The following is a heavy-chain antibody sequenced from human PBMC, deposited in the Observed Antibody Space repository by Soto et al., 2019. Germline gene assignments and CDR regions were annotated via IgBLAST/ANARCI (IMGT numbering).Heavy chain of an antibody. CDR2: IYHSGST. Sequence: QLQLQESGSGLVKPSQTLSLTCAVSGGSISSGGYSWSWIRQPPGKGLEWIGYIYHSGSTYYNPYLKSRVTISVDRSKNQFSLKLSSVTAADTAVYYCARLVVVAATPGAFDIWCQGTMVTVSS. CDR3: ARLVVVAATPGAFDI. CDR1: GGSISSGGYS. D-gene: IGHD2-15*01. V-gene: IGHV4-30-2*01. J-gene: IGHJ3*02.